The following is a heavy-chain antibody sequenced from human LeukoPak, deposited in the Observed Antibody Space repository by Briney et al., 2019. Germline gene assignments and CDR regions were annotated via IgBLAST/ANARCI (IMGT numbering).Heavy chain of an antibody. J-gene: IGHJ4*02. Sequence: SVKVSCKASGGTFSSYAISWVRRAPGQGLEWMGGIIPIFGTANYAQKFQGRVTITADESTSTAYMELSSLRSEDTAVYYCARHGPLVVPAARGHFDYWGQGTLVTVSS. CDR1: GGTFSSYA. D-gene: IGHD2-2*01. V-gene: IGHV1-69*13. CDR3: ARHGPLVVPAARGHFDY. CDR2: IIPIFGTA.